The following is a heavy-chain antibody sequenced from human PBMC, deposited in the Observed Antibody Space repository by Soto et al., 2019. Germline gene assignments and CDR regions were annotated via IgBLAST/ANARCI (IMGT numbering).Heavy chain of an antibody. D-gene: IGHD3-10*01. J-gene: IGHJ6*04. V-gene: IGHV1-18*04. CDR3: ARDRPGSELIYYYYYGMDV. CDR2: ISAYNGNT. Sequence: QVQLVQSGAEVKKPGASVKVSCKASGYTFTSYGISWVRQAPGQGLEWMGWISAYNGNTNYAQKLQGRVTMTTDTSTGTAYMELRSLRSEDTAVYYCARDRPGSELIYYYYYGMDVWGKVTTVTVSA. CDR1: GYTFTSYG.